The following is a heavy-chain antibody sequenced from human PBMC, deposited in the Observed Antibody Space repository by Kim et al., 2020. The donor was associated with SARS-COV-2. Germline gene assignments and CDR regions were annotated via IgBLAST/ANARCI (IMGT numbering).Heavy chain of an antibody. CDR3: ARFPAPYNSGTFETH. CDR1: GASISSGNYY. CDR2: FYYGGST. Sequence: SETLSLTCTVSGASISSGNYYWGWIRRPPGKGLEWIGSFYYGGSTYYNPSLKSRVAMSVDTSKKQFFLKMKSVTAADTGFYYCARFPAPYNSGTFETHWGQGTLVTVSS. V-gene: IGHV4-39*01. J-gene: IGHJ4*02. D-gene: IGHD6-25*01.